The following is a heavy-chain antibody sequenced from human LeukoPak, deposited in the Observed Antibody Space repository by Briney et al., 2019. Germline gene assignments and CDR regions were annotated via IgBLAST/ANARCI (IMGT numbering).Heavy chain of an antibody. D-gene: IGHD4-23*01. J-gene: IGHJ4*02. V-gene: IGHV1-2*02. CDR2: IDPNNGDT. CDR1: GYTFTGYY. CDR3: ARAQAYGVNAWGC. Sequence: ASVKVSCKASGYTFTGYYMHWVRQAPGQGLEWMGWIDPNNGDTNYAQKFQGRVTMTSGTSISTAYMELTRLTSDDTALYFCARAQAYGVNAWGCWGQGTLATVSS.